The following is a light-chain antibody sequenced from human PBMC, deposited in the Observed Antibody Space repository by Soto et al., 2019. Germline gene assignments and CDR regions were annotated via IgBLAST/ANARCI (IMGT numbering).Light chain of an antibody. CDR2: LEGSGSY. V-gene: IGLV4-60*03. CDR1: SGHNSYI. J-gene: IGLJ3*02. Sequence: QAVVTQSSSASASLGSSVKLTCTLSSGHNSYIIAWHQQQPGKAPRYLMKLEGSGSYNKGSGVPDRFSGSSSGADRYLTISNLQSEDEADYYCETWDSNTRVFGGGTKLTVL. CDR3: ETWDSNTRV.